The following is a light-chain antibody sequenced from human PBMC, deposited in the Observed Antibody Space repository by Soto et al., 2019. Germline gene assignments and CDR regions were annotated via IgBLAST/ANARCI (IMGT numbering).Light chain of an antibody. CDR3: SSYSSSGTLV. J-gene: IGLJ2*01. Sequence: QSALTQPASVSGSPGQSITISCTGTSSDVGGHNFVSWYQQHPGRAPKLMIYDVRNRPSGVSNRFSGSKSANTASLTISGRHVEDEADYYCSSYSSSGTLVFGGGTQLTVL. V-gene: IGLV2-14*01. CDR2: DVR. CDR1: SSDVGGHNF.